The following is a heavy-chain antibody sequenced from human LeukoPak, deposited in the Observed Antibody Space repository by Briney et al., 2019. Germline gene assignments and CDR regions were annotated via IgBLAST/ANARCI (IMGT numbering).Heavy chain of an antibody. CDR2: IYYSGST. Sequence: SETLSLTCTVSGGSISSSSYYWGWIRQPPGKGLEWIGSIYYSGSTFYNPSLKSRVTISVDTSKNQFSLKVSSVTAADTAVYYCAREGGSASSEVYWGQGSLVTVSS. V-gene: IGHV4-39*07. D-gene: IGHD6-6*01. CDR3: AREGGSASSEVY. CDR1: GGSISSSSYY. J-gene: IGHJ4*02.